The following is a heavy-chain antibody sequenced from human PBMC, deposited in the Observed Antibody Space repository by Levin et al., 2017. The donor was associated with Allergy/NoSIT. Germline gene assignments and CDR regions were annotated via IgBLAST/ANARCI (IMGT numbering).Heavy chain of an antibody. D-gene: IGHD2-8*01. Sequence: PGESLKISCAASGFTFSSYAMSWVRQAPGKGLEWVSAISGSGGSTYYADSVKGRFTISRDNSKNTLYLQMNSLRAEDTAVYYCGGTGRPTNSWCTDYWGQGTLVTVSS. J-gene: IGHJ4*02. CDR1: GFTFSSYA. CDR2: ISGSGGST. V-gene: IGHV3-23*01. CDR3: GGTGRPTNSWCTDY.